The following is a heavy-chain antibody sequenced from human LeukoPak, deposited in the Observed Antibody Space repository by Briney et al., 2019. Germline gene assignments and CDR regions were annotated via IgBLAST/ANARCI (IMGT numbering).Heavy chain of an antibody. CDR3: ARAGRAAYDSSGYYIDY. CDR2: INHSGST. V-gene: IGHV4-34*01. J-gene: IGHJ4*02. CDR1: GGSISSYY. D-gene: IGHD3-22*01. Sequence: SETLSLTCTVSGGSISSYYWSWIRQPPGKGLEWIGEINHSGSTNYNPSLKSRVTISVDTSKNQFSLKLSSVTAADTAVYYCARAGRAAYDSSGYYIDYWGQGTLVTVSS.